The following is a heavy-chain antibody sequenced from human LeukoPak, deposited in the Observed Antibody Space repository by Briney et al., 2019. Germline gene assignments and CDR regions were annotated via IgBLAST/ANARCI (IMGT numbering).Heavy chain of an antibody. CDR1: GFTFDDYA. J-gene: IGHJ6*02. CDR3: AKVYGSGSYGYYYGMDV. D-gene: IGHD3-10*01. V-gene: IGHV3-9*01. Sequence: GRSLRLSCAASGFTFDDYAMHWVRQAPGKGLEWVSGISWNSGSIGYADSVKGRFTISRDNAKSSLYLQMNSLRAEDTALYYCAKVYGSGSYGYYYGMDVWGQGTTVTVSS. CDR2: ISWNSGSI.